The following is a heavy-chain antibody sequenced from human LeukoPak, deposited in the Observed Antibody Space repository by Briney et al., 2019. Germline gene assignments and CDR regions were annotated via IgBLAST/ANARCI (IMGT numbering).Heavy chain of an antibody. Sequence: GGSLRLSCATSGFTFVDYGLSWVRRAPGKGLEWLCAINYNGAITDHADSVKGRFTISRDNAKNSLYLRMDSLRAEDTALYYCARDRLGPSFSVSHFDLWGQGTLVTVSS. D-gene: IGHD3-3*02. V-gene: IGHV3-20*04. CDR1: GFTFVDYG. J-gene: IGHJ4*02. CDR3: ARDRLGPSFSVSHFDL. CDR2: INYNGAIT.